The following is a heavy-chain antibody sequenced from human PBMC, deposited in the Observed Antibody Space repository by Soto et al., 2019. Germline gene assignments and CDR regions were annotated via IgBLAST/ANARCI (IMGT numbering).Heavy chain of an antibody. J-gene: IGHJ4*02. CDR3: ARGGGFDSFDY. Sequence: QLQLHMSGSGLVKPSQTLSLTCTVSGASINYGAYYWSWIRQTPGKGLEWIGYIDHLETTFYNPSFESRLTLSIDRTKNQFSLNLKSMSAADRAVYFCARGGGFDSFDYWGQGILVTVSS. CDR1: GASINYGAYY. D-gene: IGHD3-10*01. CDR2: IDHLETT. V-gene: IGHV4-30-2*01.